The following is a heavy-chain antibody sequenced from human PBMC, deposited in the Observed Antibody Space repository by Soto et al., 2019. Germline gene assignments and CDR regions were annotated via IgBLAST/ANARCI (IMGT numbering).Heavy chain of an antibody. J-gene: IGHJ1*01. CDR3: ARGPKGVRPTAKYFQH. CDR1: GFTFSNYA. D-gene: IGHD3-10*01. Sequence: EVQLLESGGGLVQPGGSLRLSCAASGFTFSNYAMSWVRQAPGKGLEWVSTISGSGGSTYYADSVKGRFTISRDNSRNTVYLQMNSRSAEDTAVYYCARGPKGVRPTAKYFQHWGQGTLVPVSS. CDR2: ISGSGGST. V-gene: IGHV3-23*01.